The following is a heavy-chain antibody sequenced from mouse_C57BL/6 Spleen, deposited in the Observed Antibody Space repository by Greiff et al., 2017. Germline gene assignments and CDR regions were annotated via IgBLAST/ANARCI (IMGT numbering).Heavy chain of an antibody. CDR2: INPNYGTT. D-gene: IGHD2-4*01. CDR3: ARRDDYGRGAYAMDY. V-gene: IGHV1-39*01. J-gene: IGHJ4*01. CDR1: GYSFTDYN. Sequence: EVQLQESGPELVKPGASVKISCKASGYSFTDYNMNWVKQSNGKSLEWIGVINPNYGTTSYNQKFKGKATLTVDQSSSTAYMQLNSLTSEDSAVYYGARRDDYGRGAYAMDYWGQGTSVTVSS.